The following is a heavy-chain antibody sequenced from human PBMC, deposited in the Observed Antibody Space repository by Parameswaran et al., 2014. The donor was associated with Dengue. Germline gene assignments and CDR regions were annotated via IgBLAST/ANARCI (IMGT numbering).Heavy chain of an antibody. Sequence: VRQAPGKGLEWVSLIYSDGNTFYADSVQGRFTISRDNSKNTLYLQINSLRVEDTAMYYCTREGNWGSGYIDYWGQGTLVTVSS. V-gene: IGHV3-53*01. D-gene: IGHD7-27*01. CDR3: TREGNWGSGYIDY. J-gene: IGHJ4*02. CDR2: IYSDGNT.